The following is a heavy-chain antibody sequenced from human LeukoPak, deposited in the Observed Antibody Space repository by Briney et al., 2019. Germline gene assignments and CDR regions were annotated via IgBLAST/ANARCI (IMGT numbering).Heavy chain of an antibody. CDR2: ISSSGSTI. V-gene: IGHV3-11*01. J-gene: IGHJ4*02. CDR3: ARPLVSGDYFDY. D-gene: IGHD3-9*01. Sequence: GGSLRLSCAASGFTFSDYYMSWIRQAPGKGLEWVSYISSSGSTIYYADYVKGRFTISRDNAKNSLYLQMNSLRAEDTAVYYCARPLVSGDYFDYWGQGTLVTVSS. CDR1: GFTFSDYY.